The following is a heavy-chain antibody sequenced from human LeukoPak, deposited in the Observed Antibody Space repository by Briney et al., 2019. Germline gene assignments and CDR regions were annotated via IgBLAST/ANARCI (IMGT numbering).Heavy chain of an antibody. V-gene: IGHV1-3*01. J-gene: IGHJ4*02. CDR2: INAGNGNT. Sequence: ASVKVSCKASGYTFTSYAMHWVRQAPGQRLEWMGWINAGNGNTKYSQKFQGRVTITRDTSASTAYMELSSLRSEDTAVYYCARDLWTRDSGFGYWGQGTLVTVSS. CDR3: ARDLWTRDSGFGY. D-gene: IGHD4-17*01. CDR1: GYTFTSYA.